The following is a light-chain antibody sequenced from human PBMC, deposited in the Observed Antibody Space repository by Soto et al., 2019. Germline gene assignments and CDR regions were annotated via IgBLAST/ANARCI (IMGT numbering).Light chain of an antibody. Sequence: DIQMTQFSSFPFSTVGDRVTIHCRAGQGIAKYLARYQQKPGKVPKLLIYAASTLQSGVPSRFSGSGSGTDFALTISSLQPEDVATYYCQKYNSAPFTFGPGTKVDIK. CDR3: QKYNSAPFT. V-gene: IGKV1-27*01. J-gene: IGKJ3*01. CDR1: QGIAKY. CDR2: AAS.